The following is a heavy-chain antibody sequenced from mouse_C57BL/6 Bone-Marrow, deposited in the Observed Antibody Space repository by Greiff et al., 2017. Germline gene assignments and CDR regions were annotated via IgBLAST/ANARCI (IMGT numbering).Heavy chain of an antibody. V-gene: IGHV1-82*01. J-gene: IGHJ3*01. CDR1: GYAFSSSW. CDR2: IYPGDGDT. Sequence: QVQLKQSGPELVKPGASVKISCKASGYAFSSSWMNWVKQRPGKGLEWIGRIYPGDGDTNYNGKFKGKATLTADKSSSTAYMQLSSLTSEDSAVYFCARSKINYGFFAYWGQGTLVTVSA. D-gene: IGHD1-1*01. CDR3: ARSKINYGFFAY.